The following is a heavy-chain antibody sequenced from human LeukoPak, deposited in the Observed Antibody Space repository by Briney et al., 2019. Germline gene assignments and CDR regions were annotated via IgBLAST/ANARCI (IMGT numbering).Heavy chain of an antibody. CDR2: INRDGSST. J-gene: IGHJ3*02. Sequence: GGSLRLSCADSEFTFSSYWMHWVRQAPGKGLVWVSCINRDGSSTSYADSVKGRFTISRDNAKNTLYLQMNSLRAEDTAVYYCARDRYSGSYTTSSAFDIWGQGTMVTVSS. D-gene: IGHD1-26*01. V-gene: IGHV3-74*01. CDR3: ARDRYSGSYTTSSAFDI. CDR1: EFTFSSYW.